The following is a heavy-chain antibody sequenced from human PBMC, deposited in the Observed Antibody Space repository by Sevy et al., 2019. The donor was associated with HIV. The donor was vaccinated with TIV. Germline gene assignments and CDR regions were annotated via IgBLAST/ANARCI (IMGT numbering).Heavy chain of an antibody. Sequence: SETQSLICTVSGGSISASNYDWGWIRQSPGMGLEWIGSMFYSGTTYFNPSLKSRVTISVDTSKNQFSLKLNSVTAADTAVYYCARQGGIVDRAFDYWGQGTLVTVSS. CDR1: GGSISASNYD. CDR2: MFYSGTT. CDR3: ARQGGIVDRAFDY. J-gene: IGHJ4*02. V-gene: IGHV4-39*01. D-gene: IGHD2-21*01.